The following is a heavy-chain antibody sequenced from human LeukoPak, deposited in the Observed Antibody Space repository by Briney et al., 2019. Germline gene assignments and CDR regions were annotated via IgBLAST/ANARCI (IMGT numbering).Heavy chain of an antibody. V-gene: IGHV3-23*01. CDR1: GFTFSNYA. D-gene: IGHD2-15*01. CDR3: ARGYCSGGSCYSYYYYNYMDV. Sequence: GGSLRLSCEASGFTFSNYAMSWVRQAPEKGLAWVSTISGSGGRTYYADSVKDRFTVSRDNSKDTLYLQMNSLRAEDTALYYCARGYCSGGSCYSYYYYNYMDVWGKGTTVTVSS. J-gene: IGHJ6*03. CDR2: ISGSGGRT.